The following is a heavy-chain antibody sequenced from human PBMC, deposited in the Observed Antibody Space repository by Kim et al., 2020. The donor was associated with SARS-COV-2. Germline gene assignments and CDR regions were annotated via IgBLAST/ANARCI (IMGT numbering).Heavy chain of an antibody. V-gene: IGHV4-30-4*01. CDR3: ARVPQAVAGFYYYYYGMDF. CDR2: IYYSGST. D-gene: IGHD6-19*01. CDR1: GGSISSGDYY. J-gene: IGHJ6*02. Sequence: SETLSLTCTVSGGSISSGDYYWSWIRQPPGKGLEWIGYIYYSGSTYYNPSLKSRVTISVDTSKNQFSLKLSSVTAAATAVYYCARVPQAVAGFYYYYYGMDFWGQGTTVTVSS.